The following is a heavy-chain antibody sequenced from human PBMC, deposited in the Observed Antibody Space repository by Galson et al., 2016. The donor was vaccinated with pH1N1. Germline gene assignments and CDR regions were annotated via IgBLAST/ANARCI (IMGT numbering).Heavy chain of an antibody. CDR2: FNAVNGNI. Sequence: SVKVSCKASGYTFTSYVIHWVRQAPGQRLEWMGWFNAVNGNIKYSQKFQDRVTITTDTSASTAYMELSSLRSEDTALYYCARGPQIVVVEAATPGWFDSWGQGTQVTVSS. CDR3: ARGPQIVVVEAATPGWFDS. D-gene: IGHD2-15*01. V-gene: IGHV1-3*01. CDR1: GYTFTSYV. J-gene: IGHJ5*01.